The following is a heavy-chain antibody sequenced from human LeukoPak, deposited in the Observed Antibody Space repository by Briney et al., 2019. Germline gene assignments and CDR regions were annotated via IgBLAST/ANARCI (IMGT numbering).Heavy chain of an antibody. V-gene: IGHV1-69*06. J-gene: IGHJ5*02. D-gene: IGHD3-10*01. CDR2: IIPIFGTA. CDR1: GGTFGSYP. CDR3: ARDPDITMVRGVIGSRWFDP. Sequence: ASVKVSCKASGGTFGSYPISWVRKAPGQGLEWMGGIIPIFGTANYAQKFQGRVTITADKSTSTAYMELSSLRSEDTAVYYCARDPDITMVRGVIGSRWFDPWGQGTLVTVSS.